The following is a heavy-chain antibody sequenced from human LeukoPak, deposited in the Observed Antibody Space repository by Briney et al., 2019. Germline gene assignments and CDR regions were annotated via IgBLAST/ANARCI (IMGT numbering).Heavy chain of an antibody. V-gene: IGHV1-18*01. CDR3: ARDLITIFGVVITRYGMDV. J-gene: IGHJ6*02. Sequence: ASVKVSCKASGYTFTSYGISWVRQAPGQGLGWMGWISAYNGNTNYAQKLQGRVTMTTDTSTSTAYMELRSLRSDDTAVYYCARDLITIFGVVITRYGMDVWGQGTTVTVSS. D-gene: IGHD3-3*01. CDR2: ISAYNGNT. CDR1: GYTFTSYG.